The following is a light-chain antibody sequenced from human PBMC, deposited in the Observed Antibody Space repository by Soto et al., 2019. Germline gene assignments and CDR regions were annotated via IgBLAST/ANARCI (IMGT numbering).Light chain of an antibody. CDR3: QQSYSTLIT. Sequence: DIQMTQSPSTLSTSITDLVAITYRATQSISIWLAWSQQKPGKAPKILIYKASSLESGVPSRFSGRGSGTDFTLTISSLQPEDSATSYCQQSYSTLITFGQGTRLEIK. V-gene: IGKV1-5*03. CDR2: KAS. J-gene: IGKJ5*01. CDR1: QSISIW.